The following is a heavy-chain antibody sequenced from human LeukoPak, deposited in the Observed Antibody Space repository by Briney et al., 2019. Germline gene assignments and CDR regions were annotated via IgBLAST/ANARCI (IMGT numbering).Heavy chain of an antibody. CDR3: ARRGSSGYYYYYYMDV. D-gene: IGHD3-22*01. CDR1: GGSFSGYY. J-gene: IGHJ6*03. CDR2: VNHSGST. V-gene: IGHV4-34*01. Sequence: SETLSLTCTVYGGSFSGYYWSWIRQPPGKGLEWIGEVNHSGSTNYNPSLKSRVTISVDTSKNRFSLKLSSVTAADTAVYYCARRGSSGYYYYYYMDVWGKGTTVTISS.